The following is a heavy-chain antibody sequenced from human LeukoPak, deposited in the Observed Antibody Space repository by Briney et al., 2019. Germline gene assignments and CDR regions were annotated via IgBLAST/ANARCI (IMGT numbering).Heavy chain of an antibody. V-gene: IGHV3-23*01. D-gene: IGHD1-1*01. CDR1: GFTFSSYS. CDR3: ARDGWNVFFDY. Sequence: GGSLRLSWAASGFTFSSYSMSWVRQAPGKGLEWVSSVSGGGGTTHHADSVKGRFTISRDNYKSTLYLQMNSLGAGDTAVYYCARDGWNVFFDYWGQGALVSVSS. CDR2: VSGGGGTT. J-gene: IGHJ4*02.